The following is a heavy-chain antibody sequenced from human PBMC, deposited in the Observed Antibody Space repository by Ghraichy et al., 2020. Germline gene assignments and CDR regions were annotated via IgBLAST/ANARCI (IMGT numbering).Heavy chain of an antibody. CDR1: GFTFSGFA. Sequence: LSLTCAASGFTFSGFAMSWVRQAPGKGLEWVSSISAGGSTYYADSVKGRFTISRDISKNTLYLYMNSLRAEDTAVYYCAKASGSGTYYDPLSHFSDMDVWGQGSTVTVSS. CDR3: AKASGSGTYYDPLSHFSDMDV. V-gene: IGHV3-23*01. J-gene: IGHJ6*02. CDR2: ISAGGST. D-gene: IGHD3-10*01.